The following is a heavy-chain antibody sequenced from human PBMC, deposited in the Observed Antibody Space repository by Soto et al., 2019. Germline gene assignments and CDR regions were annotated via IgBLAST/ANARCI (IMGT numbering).Heavy chain of an antibody. CDR2: ISSSSSTI. V-gene: IGHV3-48*01. J-gene: IGHJ4*02. CDR3: ARTMVRGVFDY. CDR1: GFTFSSYS. Sequence: EVQLVESGGGLVQPGGSLRLSCAASGFTFSSYSMNWVRQAPGKGLEWVSYISSSSSTIYYADSVKGRFTISRDNAKNSLYLQMNSLRAEDTAVYYCARTMVRGVFDYWVQGTLVTVSS. D-gene: IGHD3-10*01.